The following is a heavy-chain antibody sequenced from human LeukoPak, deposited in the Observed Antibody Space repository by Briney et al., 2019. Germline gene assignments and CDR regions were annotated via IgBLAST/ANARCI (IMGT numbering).Heavy chain of an antibody. D-gene: IGHD3-22*01. CDR2: IGAYNGHT. J-gene: IGHJ4*02. V-gene: IGHV1-18*01. Sequence: ASVKVSCKASGYIFTSYGISWVRQAPGQGLEWMGWIGAYNGHTRYVQKLQDRVTMTTDTSTSTAYMDLRSLRSDDTAVYYCARDLTHRRNYDNSGYQIVPAFWGQGTLVTVSS. CDR3: ARDLTHRRNYDNSGYQIVPAF. CDR1: GYIFTSYG.